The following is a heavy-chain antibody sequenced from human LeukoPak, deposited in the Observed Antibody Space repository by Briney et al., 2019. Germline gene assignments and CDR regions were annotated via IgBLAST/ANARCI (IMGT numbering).Heavy chain of an antibody. CDR1: GFTFSSYS. V-gene: IGHV3-48*01. CDR2: ISSSSSTI. J-gene: IGHJ4*02. D-gene: IGHD3-3*01. CDR3: ARDTIFGVVNPPSFFDY. Sequence: GGSLRLSCAASGFTFSSYSMNWVRQAPGKGLEWVSYISSSSSTIYYADSVKGRFTISRDNAKNSLYLQMNSLRAEDTAVYYCARDTIFGVVNPPSFFDYWGQGTLVTVSS.